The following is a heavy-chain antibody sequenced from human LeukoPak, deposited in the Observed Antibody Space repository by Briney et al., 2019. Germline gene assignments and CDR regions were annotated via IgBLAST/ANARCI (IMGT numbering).Heavy chain of an antibody. CDR1: GGSISSSSYY. V-gene: IGHV4-39*01. Sequence: SETLSLTCTVSGGSISSSSYYWGWIRQPPGKGLEWIGSIYYSGSTYYNPSLKSRVTISVDTSKNQFSLKLSSVTAADTAVYYCARGANPIVVVPAATGFDYWGQGTLVTVSS. J-gene: IGHJ4*02. D-gene: IGHD2-2*01. CDR3: ARGANPIVVVPAATGFDY. CDR2: IYYSGST.